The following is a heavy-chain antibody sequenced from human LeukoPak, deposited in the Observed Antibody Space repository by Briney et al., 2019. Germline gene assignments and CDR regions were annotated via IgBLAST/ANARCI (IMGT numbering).Heavy chain of an antibody. CDR3: ARHDSEYCSGGSCYSVVENWFDP. Sequence: SETLSLTCTVSGGSISSYYWSWIRQPPGKGLEWIGYIYYSGSTNYNPSLKSRVIISVDTSKNQFSLKLSSVTAADTAVYYCARHDSEYCSGGSCYSVVENWFDPWGQGTLVTVSS. CDR2: IYYSGST. J-gene: IGHJ5*02. V-gene: IGHV4-59*08. CDR1: GGSISSYY. D-gene: IGHD2-15*01.